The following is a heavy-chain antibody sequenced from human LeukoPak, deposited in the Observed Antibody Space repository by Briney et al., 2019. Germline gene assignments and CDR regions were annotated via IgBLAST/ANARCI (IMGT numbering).Heavy chain of an antibody. D-gene: IGHD6-6*01. CDR3: AKDREYSSSSHIYYYYYYMDV. Sequence: PGGSLRLSCAASGFTFSSYAMSWVRQAPGKGLEWVSAISGSGGSIYYADSVKGRFTISRDNSKNTLYLQMNSLRAEDTAVYYCAKDREYSSSSHIYYYYYYMDVWGKGTTVTVSS. CDR1: GFTFSSYA. J-gene: IGHJ6*03. CDR2: ISGSGGSI. V-gene: IGHV3-23*01.